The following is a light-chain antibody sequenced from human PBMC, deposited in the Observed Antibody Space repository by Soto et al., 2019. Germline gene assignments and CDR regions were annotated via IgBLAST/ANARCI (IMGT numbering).Light chain of an antibody. V-gene: IGKV1-39*01. CDR2: ATS. J-gene: IGKJ1*01. CDR3: QHYNSYSEA. Sequence: DIQMTQSPYTLSASVGDRVTITCRASQSINSHLNWYQQKTGKDPNLLIYATSTLQSGVSSRFSGSGSGTEFNLTISRLQTDDFATYECQHYNSYSEAFGQGTKVDIK. CDR1: QSINSH.